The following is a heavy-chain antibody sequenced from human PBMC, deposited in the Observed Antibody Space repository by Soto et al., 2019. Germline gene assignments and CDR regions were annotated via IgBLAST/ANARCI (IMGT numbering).Heavy chain of an antibody. J-gene: IGHJ6*02. CDR3: ARSEEDSDYYYYGLDV. CDR1: GDSVSSSSAA. Sequence: SQTLSLTCVISGDSVSSSSAAWNWVRQSPSRGLEWLGRTYYRSRWYSDFAVSVRGRIVINADTSKNQFSLQLNSVTPEDTAVYFCARSEEDSDYYYYGLDVWGQGTTVTVSS. CDR2: TYYRSRWYS. V-gene: IGHV6-1*01. D-gene: IGHD2-15*01.